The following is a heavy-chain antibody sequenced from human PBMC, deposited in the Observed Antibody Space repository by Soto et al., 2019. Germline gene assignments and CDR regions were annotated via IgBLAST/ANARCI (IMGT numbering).Heavy chain of an antibody. CDR2: ISPIFGTP. D-gene: IGHD1-26*01. CDR1: GGTFSSYT. CDR3: ARVVVGSRLSLDY. Sequence: QEPLVQSGAEVKKPGSSVTVSCKASGGTFSSYTISWVRQAPGQGLEWMAGISPIFGTPICAQKFQDRVTITADDSTMTAYMEMNRLTSEDTAVYYCARVVVGSRLSLDYWGQGTLVTISS. J-gene: IGHJ4*02. V-gene: IGHV1-69*01.